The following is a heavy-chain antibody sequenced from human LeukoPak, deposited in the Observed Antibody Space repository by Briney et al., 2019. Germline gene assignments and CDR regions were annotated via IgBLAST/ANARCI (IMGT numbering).Heavy chain of an antibody. Sequence: GGSLRLSRAASGFTFSSYAMSWVRQAPGKGLEWVLAIGGSGGSTYYADSVKGRFTISRDNSKNTLYLQMNSLRAEDTAVYYCAKVPISDYYESSGYYPRYYYYGMDVWGQGTTVTVSS. CDR2: IGGSGGST. D-gene: IGHD3-22*01. V-gene: IGHV3-23*01. CDR3: AKVPISDYYESSGYYPRYYYYGMDV. J-gene: IGHJ6*02. CDR1: GFTFSSYA.